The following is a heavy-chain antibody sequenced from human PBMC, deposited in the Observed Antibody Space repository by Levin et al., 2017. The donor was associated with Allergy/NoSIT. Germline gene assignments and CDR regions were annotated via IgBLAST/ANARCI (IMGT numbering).Heavy chain of an antibody. CDR3: ARVSSVVAVDF. Sequence: ETLSLTCTVSGGSMSNFYWTWIRQPPGKGLEWIGYIHDRGTTNYNSSLKSRLTMSLDTSKSQFSLNLNSVTAADTAVYYCARVSSVVAVDFWGRGTLVTVSS. CDR1: GGSMSNFY. J-gene: IGHJ4*02. D-gene: IGHD2-15*01. V-gene: IGHV4-59*01. CDR2: IHDRGTT.